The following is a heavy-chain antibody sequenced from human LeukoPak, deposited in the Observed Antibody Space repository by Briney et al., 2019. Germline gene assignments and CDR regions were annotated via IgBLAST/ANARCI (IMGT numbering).Heavy chain of an antibody. D-gene: IGHD3-10*01. J-gene: IGHJ4*02. Sequence: PGGSLRLSCAASGFTFSSYSMNWVRQAPRKGLEWISYISSGSSAIYYADSVKGRFTISRDNAKNSLYLQTNSLRAEDTAVYYCAAQSGSGSNYPDYWGQGTLVTVSS. CDR1: GFTFSSYS. V-gene: IGHV3-48*01. CDR3: AAQSGSGSNYPDY. CDR2: ISSGSSAI.